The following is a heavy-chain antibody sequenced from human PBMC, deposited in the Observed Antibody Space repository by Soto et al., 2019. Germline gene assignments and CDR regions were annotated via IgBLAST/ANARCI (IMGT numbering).Heavy chain of an antibody. J-gene: IGHJ6*02. CDR1: GYTFTSYG. Sequence: QVQLVQSGAEVKKPGASVKVSCKASGYTFTSYGISWVRQAPGQGLEWMGWTSAYKGNTNYAQKLQGRVTMTTDTSTSTASMGLRSLRSDDTAVYYCARRQWLVGGYYYGMDVWGQGTTVTVSS. CDR2: TSAYKGNT. D-gene: IGHD6-19*01. CDR3: ARRQWLVGGYYYGMDV. V-gene: IGHV1-18*01.